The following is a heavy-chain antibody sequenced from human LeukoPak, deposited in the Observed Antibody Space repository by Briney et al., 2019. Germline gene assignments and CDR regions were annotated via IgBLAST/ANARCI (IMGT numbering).Heavy chain of an antibody. CDR1: GFTFSSYS. CDR2: ISSSSSYI. J-gene: IGHJ4*02. Sequence: GGSLRLSCAASGFTFSSYSMNWVRQAPGKGLEWVSSISSSSSYIYYAGSVKGRFTISRDNAKNSLYLQMNSLRAEDTAVYYCARLDYFDYWGQGTLVTVSS. CDR3: ARLDYFDY. V-gene: IGHV3-21*01.